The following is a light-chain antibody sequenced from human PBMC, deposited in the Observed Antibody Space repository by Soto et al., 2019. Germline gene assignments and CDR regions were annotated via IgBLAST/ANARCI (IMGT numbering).Light chain of an antibody. V-gene: IGKV3-20*01. Sequence: VLTQSPGTLSLSPGDSATLYCRANKSVDSSFFAWYQQKPGQAPRLLFYGPSRRATGIPPRFIGSGSGTDFTLTISGLEPEDFATYVCQQCDVLQGSFGQGSKVEF. J-gene: IGKJ1*01. CDR3: QQCDVLQGS. CDR1: KSVDSSF. CDR2: GPS.